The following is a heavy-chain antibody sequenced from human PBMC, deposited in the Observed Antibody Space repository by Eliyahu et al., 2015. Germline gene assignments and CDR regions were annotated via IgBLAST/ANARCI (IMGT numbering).Heavy chain of an antibody. Sequence: QITLKXSGPTLVKPTQTLTLTCTFXGFSXSTSXVGVGWIRQPPGKALEWLALIYWDDDKRYSPSLKSRLTITKDTSKNQVVLTMTNMDPVDTATYYCATYDYVWGSYRYTRTFDYWGQGTLVTVSS. CDR1: GFSXSTSXVG. CDR3: ATYDYVWGSYRYTRTFDY. V-gene: IGHV2-5*02. J-gene: IGHJ4*02. CDR2: IYWDDDK. D-gene: IGHD3-16*02.